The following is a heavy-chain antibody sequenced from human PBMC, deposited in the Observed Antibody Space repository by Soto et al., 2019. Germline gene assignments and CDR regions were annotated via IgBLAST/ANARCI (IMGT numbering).Heavy chain of an antibody. D-gene: IGHD6-6*01. CDR2: IIPIFGTA. CDR3: AGVGAARAYYYYGMDV. CDR1: GGTFSSYA. J-gene: IGHJ6*02. V-gene: IGHV1-69*01. Sequence: QVQLVQSGAEVKKPGSSVKVSCKASGGTFSSYAISWVRQAPGQGLEWMGGIIPIFGTANYAQKFQGRVTITADESTSPAYMELSSLRSEDTAVYYCAGVGAARAYYYYGMDVWGQGTTVTVSS.